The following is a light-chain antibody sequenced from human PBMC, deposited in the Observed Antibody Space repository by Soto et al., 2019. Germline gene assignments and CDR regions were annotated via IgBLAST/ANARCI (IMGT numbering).Light chain of an antibody. CDR3: QQYNNWHPET. J-gene: IGKJ1*01. V-gene: IGKV3-11*01. Sequence: EILLTQSPATLSLSPGESVTLPWRASQSVSSYLAWYQQKPGQATRLLIFDASNRATGIPARFSGSGSGTEFPLTISSLQSEDFAVYYCQQYNNWHPETFGQGTKVDI. CDR1: QSVSSY. CDR2: DAS.